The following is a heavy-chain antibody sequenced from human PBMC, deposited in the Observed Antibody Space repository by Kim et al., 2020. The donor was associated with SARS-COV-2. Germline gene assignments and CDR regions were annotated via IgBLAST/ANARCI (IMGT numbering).Heavy chain of an antibody. J-gene: IGHJ4*02. D-gene: IGHD4-17*01. V-gene: IGHV3-23*01. Sequence: GGSLRLSCVASGFTFRTYAMTWVRQAPGKGLEWVSAISSDGGGTYYADSVKGRFIISRDNAKNTLYLEMNTLTVEDTALYYCAKDLTKTTLPTPPYWGQGTLVTVSS. CDR2: ISSDGGGT. CDR3: AKDLTKTTLPTPPY. CDR1: GFTFRTYA.